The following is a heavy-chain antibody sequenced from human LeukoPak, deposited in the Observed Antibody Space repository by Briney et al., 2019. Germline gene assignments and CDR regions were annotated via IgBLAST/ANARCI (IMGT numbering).Heavy chain of an antibody. Sequence: PGGSLRLSCAASGFTFSTYEMNWVRQAPGKGLEWVSYISGSGSTIYYADSVKGRFTISRDKSKNTLYLQMNSLRAEDTAVYYCAKEDQGSSSIFDYWGQGTLVTVSS. CDR3: AKEDQGSSSIFDY. CDR2: ISGSGSTI. D-gene: IGHD6-13*01. CDR1: GFTFSTYE. J-gene: IGHJ4*02. V-gene: IGHV3-48*03.